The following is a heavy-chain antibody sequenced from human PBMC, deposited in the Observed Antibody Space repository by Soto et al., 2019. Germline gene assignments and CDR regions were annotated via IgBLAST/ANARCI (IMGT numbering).Heavy chain of an antibody. D-gene: IGHD1-20*01. V-gene: IGHV3-48*02. CDR1: GFTFSSYN. Sequence: GGSLRLSCAASGFTFSSYNINWVRQAPGKGLEWVSYITSSSSPMSYADSVKGRFTISRDNAKNSLYLQMNSLRDEDTAVYYCARNNFPSYYYGMDVWGQGTTVTLCS. CDR3: ARNNFPSYYYGMDV. J-gene: IGHJ6*02. CDR2: ITSSSSPM.